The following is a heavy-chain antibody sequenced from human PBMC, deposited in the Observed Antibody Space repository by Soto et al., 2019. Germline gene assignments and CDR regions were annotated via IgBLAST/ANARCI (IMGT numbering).Heavy chain of an antibody. CDR2: IYYSVST. J-gene: IGHJ5*01. CDR3: ATAARRAGNIHS. Sequence: PSETLSLTCSVSGGSISSSSYSWGWIRQPPGKGLEWIGYIYYSVSTNYNPSLKSRVTISVDTSNNQFSLKLSSVTAADTAVYYCATAARRAGNIHSRGQGTLVTVSS. V-gene: IGHV4-61*05. D-gene: IGHD6-6*01. CDR1: GGSISSSSYS.